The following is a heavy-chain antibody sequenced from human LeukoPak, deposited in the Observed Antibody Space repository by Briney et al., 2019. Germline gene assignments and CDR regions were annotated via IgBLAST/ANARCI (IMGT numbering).Heavy chain of an antibody. CDR2: IYHSGST. Sequence: SETLSLTCAVSGGSISSGGYSWSWIRQPPGKGLEWIGYIYHSGSTNYNPSLKSRVTISVDTSKNHFSLKLSSVTAADTAVYYCARRIAVSGARGNWYFDLWGRGTLVTVSS. CDR3: ARRIAVSGARGNWYFDL. D-gene: IGHD6-19*01. V-gene: IGHV4-30-2*01. J-gene: IGHJ2*01. CDR1: GGSISSGGYS.